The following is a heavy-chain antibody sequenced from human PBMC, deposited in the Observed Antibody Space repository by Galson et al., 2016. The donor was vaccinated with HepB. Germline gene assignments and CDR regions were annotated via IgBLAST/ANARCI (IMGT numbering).Heavy chain of an antibody. CDR3: ARSVWRWRGMDV. CDR1: GFTFSYYA. D-gene: IGHD2-21*01. J-gene: IGHJ6*02. V-gene: IGHV3-30*04. Sequence: SLRLSCAASGFTFSYYAIHWVRQAPGKGLEWVAVISYDGSNKYYADSVKGRFTISRDNSKNVLYLQMNSLRAEDTAVYYCARSVWRWRGMDVWGQGTTVTVSS. CDR2: ISYDGSNK.